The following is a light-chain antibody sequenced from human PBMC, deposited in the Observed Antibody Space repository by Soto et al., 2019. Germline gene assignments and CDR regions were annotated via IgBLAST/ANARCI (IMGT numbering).Light chain of an antibody. CDR1: SSAVGGYDF. V-gene: IGLV2-14*01. CDR2: DVT. J-gene: IGLJ2*01. CDR3: TSYTRGDIGI. Sequence: QSALTQPASVSGSPGQSITISCTGTSSAVGGYDFVSWYQQRQGEAPKLVIYDVTNRPSGVSNRFSGSKSGNTASLTISGLHAEDEADYYCTSYTRGDIGIFGGGTKVTVL.